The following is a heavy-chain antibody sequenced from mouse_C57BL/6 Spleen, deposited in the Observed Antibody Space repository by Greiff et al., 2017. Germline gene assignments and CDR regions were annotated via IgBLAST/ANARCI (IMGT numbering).Heavy chain of an antibody. CDR3: ARRDYGSFAMDY. J-gene: IGHJ4*01. CDR2: IDPSDSYT. Sequence: QVQLQQPGAELVKPGASVKLSCKASGYTFTSYWMQWVKQRPGQGLEWIGEIDPSDSYTNYNQKFKGKATLTVDTSSSTAYMQLSSPTSEDSAVYYCARRDYGSFAMDYWGQGTSVTVSS. V-gene: IGHV1-50*01. D-gene: IGHD1-1*01. CDR1: GYTFTSYW.